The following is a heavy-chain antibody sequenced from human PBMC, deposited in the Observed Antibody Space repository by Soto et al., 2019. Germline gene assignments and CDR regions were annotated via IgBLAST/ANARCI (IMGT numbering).Heavy chain of an antibody. V-gene: IGHV4-34*01. CDR3: ARTRMLYPYYYGSGSYYFDY. J-gene: IGHJ4*02. CDR2: INHSGST. D-gene: IGHD3-10*01. CDR1: GGSFSGYY. Sequence: PSETLSLTCAVYGGSFSGYYWSWIRQPPGKGLEWIGEINHSGSTNYNPSLKSRVTISVDTSKNQFSLKLSSVTAADTAVYYCARTRMLYPYYYGSGSYYFDYWGQGTLVTVSS.